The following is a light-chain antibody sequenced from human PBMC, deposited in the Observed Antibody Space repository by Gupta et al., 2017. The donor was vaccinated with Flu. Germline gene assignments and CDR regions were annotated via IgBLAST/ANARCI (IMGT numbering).Light chain of an antibody. CDR1: NIGRNG. J-gene: IGLJ2*01. CDR3: QVWENGGDYVVV. Sequence: SSVLTQPPSLSVAPGQTARITCEGNNIGRNGVHWYQQKPGQAPVLAVYDDSDRPSGFPERFSGSNSGNTATLTISRVEAGDEADYYGQVWENGGDYVVVFGGGTKLTVL. CDR2: DDS. V-gene: IGLV3-21*02.